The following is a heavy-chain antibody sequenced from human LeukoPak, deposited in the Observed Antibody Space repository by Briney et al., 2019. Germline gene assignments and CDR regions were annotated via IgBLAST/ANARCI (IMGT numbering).Heavy chain of an antibody. D-gene: IGHD5-12*01. CDR2: IWYDGSNK. J-gene: IGHJ4*02. Sequence: PGGSLRLSCAASGFTFSSYGMHRVRQAPGKGLEWVAVIWYDGSNKYYADSVKGRFTISRDNSKNTLYLQMNSLRAEDTAVYYCARPSSSGDIGCDYWGQGTLVTVSS. CDR1: GFTFSSYG. CDR3: ARPSSSGDIGCDY. V-gene: IGHV3-33*01.